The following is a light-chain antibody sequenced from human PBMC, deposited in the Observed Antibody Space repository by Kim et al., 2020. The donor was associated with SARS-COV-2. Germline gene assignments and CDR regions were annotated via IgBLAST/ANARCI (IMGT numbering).Light chain of an antibody. CDR3: QQYEEWPLT. J-gene: IGKJ4*01. Sequence: EIVMTQSPATLSVSPGDRATLSCRASQSVTNKLAWYQQKPGQAPTLLIYGVSSRATGIPARFSGSGSGTEFTLTISSLQSEDFTVYYCQQYEEWPLTFGGGTKVDIK. CDR1: QSVTNK. CDR2: GVS. V-gene: IGKV3-15*01.